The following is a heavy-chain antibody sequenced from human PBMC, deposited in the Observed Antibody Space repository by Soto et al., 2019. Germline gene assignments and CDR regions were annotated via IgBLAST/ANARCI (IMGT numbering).Heavy chain of an antibody. D-gene: IGHD1-1*01. J-gene: IGHJ4*02. CDR2: IIPILGIV. V-gene: IGHV1-69*02. CDR3: AGVQGSLRDDY. Sequence: QVQLVQSGAEVKKPGSSVKVSCKASGGTFSSYSLSWVRQAPGQGLEWMGRIIPILGIVNNAQKFQGRVTISADKSTSTAYMELSSLTSEDTAVYYCAGVQGSLRDDYWGQGTLVTVSS. CDR1: GGTFSSYS.